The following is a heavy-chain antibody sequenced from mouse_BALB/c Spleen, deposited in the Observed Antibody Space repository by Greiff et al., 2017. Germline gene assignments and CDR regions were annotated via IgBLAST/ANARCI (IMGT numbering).Heavy chain of an antibody. V-gene: IGHV1-15*01. CDR3: TRWVDGYYGAMDY. CDR1: GYTFTDYE. J-gene: IGHJ4*01. D-gene: IGHD2-3*01. Sequence: QVQLQQSGAELVRPGASVTLSCKASGYTFTDYEMHWVKQTPVHGLEWIGAIDPETGGTAYNQKFKGKATLTADKSSSTAYMELRSLTSEDSAVYYCTRWVDGYYGAMDYWGQGTSVTVSS. CDR2: IDPETGGT.